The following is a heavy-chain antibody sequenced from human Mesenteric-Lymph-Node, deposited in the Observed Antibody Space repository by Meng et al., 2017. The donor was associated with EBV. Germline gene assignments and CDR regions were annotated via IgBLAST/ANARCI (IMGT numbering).Heavy chain of an antibody. D-gene: IGHD2-2*01. J-gene: IGHJ5*02. CDR2: IHHSETA. Sequence: QVQLQQWGCGLLKPSETLSLTCVIYGGSFSGYSWNWIRQAPGKGLEWIGKIHHSETADYNPSLEDRVIISADTSKNQFSLKLTSVTAADTAVYYCARQGYCRTTTCSTWFDPWGQGTLVTVSS. CDR3: ARQGYCRTTTCSTWFDP. CDR1: GGSFSGYS. V-gene: IGHV4-34*01.